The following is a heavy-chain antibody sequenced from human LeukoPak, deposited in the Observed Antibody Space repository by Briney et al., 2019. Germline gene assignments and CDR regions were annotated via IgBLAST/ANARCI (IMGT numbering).Heavy chain of an antibody. CDR1: GGSISSYY. CDR2: IYASGSS. V-gene: IGHV4-4*07. CDR3: ARDLPYTITTSHGMDV. Sequence: SETLSLTCIVSGGSISSYYWSWIRQPAGKGLEWIERIYASGSSNYNPSLKSRVTMSLDTSKNQFSLKLSSVTAADTAVYYCARDLPYTITTSHGMDVWGQGTTVTVSS. D-gene: IGHD4-17*01. J-gene: IGHJ6*02.